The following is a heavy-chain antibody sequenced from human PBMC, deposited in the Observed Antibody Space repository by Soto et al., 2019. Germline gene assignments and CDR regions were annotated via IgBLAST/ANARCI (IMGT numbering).Heavy chain of an antibody. CDR1: GFIFSSYG. Sequence: QVQLVESGGGVVQPGKSLRLSCAASGFIFSSYGMHWVRQAPGKGLEWVAGIWYDGSNTFYSDAVKGRFSISRDNSKNTVDLQMNSLRAEDTAVYYCSKSIAVAQGWLDPWGQGILVTVSS. D-gene: IGHD6-19*01. CDR2: IWYDGSNT. V-gene: IGHV3-33*06. CDR3: SKSIAVAQGWLDP. J-gene: IGHJ5*02.